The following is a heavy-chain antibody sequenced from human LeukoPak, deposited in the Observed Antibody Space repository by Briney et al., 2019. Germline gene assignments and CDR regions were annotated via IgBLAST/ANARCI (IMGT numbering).Heavy chain of an antibody. J-gene: IGHJ4*02. Sequence: GGSLRLSCTVSGFTFSDYYMSWVRQAPGQGLEWVSYISSSGSMLHYADSVEGRFTISRDNGKSSLYLQMSSLRVEDTAVYYCARADLRGYSLDYWGQGTLVTVSS. V-gene: IGHV3-11*04. D-gene: IGHD5-18*01. CDR1: GFTFSDYY. CDR3: ARADLRGYSLDY. CDR2: ISSSGSML.